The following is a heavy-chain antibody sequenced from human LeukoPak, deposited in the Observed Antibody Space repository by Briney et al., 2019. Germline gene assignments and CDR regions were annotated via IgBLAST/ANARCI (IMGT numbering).Heavy chain of an antibody. D-gene: IGHD3-3*01. Sequence: SETLSLTCTVSGGSISSGDYYWSWIRQPPGEGLEWIGYIYYSGSTYYNPSLKSRVTISVDTSKNQFSLKLSSVTAADTAVYYCARDVSPYYDFWSGYYTYFDYWGQGTLVTVSS. CDR3: ARDVSPYYDFWSGYYTYFDY. V-gene: IGHV4-30-4*08. CDR2: IYYSGST. CDR1: GGSISSGDYY. J-gene: IGHJ4*02.